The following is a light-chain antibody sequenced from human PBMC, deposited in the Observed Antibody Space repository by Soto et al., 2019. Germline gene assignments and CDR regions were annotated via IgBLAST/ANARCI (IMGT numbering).Light chain of an antibody. CDR2: DAS. Sequence: EIVLTHSPATLSLSPGERATLSFRASQSVSSYLAWYQQKPGQAPRLLIYDASNRATGIPARFSGSGSGTDFTLTISSLEPEDFAVYYCQQRSNWPGTFGQGTKVDI. CDR1: QSVSSY. J-gene: IGKJ1*01. CDR3: QQRSNWPGT. V-gene: IGKV3-11*01.